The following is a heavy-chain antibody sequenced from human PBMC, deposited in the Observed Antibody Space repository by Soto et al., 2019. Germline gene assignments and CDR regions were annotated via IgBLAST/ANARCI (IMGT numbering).Heavy chain of an antibody. Sequence: ASVKVSFKASGCTFTSYAMHWVRQAPGQRLEWMGWINAGNGNTKYSQKFQGRVTITRDTSASTAYMELSSLRSEDTAVYYCARAQYCSSTSCYYWFEPWGQGTLVTVSS. J-gene: IGHJ5*02. CDR1: GCTFTSYA. CDR3: ARAQYCSSTSCYYWFEP. D-gene: IGHD2-2*01. V-gene: IGHV1-3*01. CDR2: INAGNGNT.